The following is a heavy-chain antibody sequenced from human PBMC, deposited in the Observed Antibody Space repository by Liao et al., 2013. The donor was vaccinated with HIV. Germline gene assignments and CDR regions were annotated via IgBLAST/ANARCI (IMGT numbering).Heavy chain of an antibody. CDR2: INHSGST. CDR1: GGSFSGYS. Sequence: QVRLRQWGAGLLKPSETLSLTCAVYGGSFSGYSWSWIRQPPGKGLEWIGEINHSGSTNYNPSLKSRVTISVDTSKNHFSLRLTSVTAADTAVYYCAGLRGLWFGAEDFWGQGTLVTVSS. CDR3: AGLRGLWFGAEDF. J-gene: IGHJ4*02. D-gene: IGHD3-10*01. V-gene: IGHV4-34*02.